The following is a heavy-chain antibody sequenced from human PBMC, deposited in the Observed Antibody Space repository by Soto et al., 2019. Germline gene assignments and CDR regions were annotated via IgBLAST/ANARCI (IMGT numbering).Heavy chain of an antibody. J-gene: IGHJ6*03. CDR2: ISSSGSTI. Sequence: QVQLVESGGGMVKPGGSLRLSCAASGFTFSDYYMSWIRQAPGKGLEWVSYISSSGSTIYYADSVKGRFTISRDNAKNSRYLQMNSLRAEDTAVYYCARVGEYCSGGSCYSKSLYYYYYMDVWGKGTTVTVSS. CDR3: ARVGEYCSGGSCYSKSLYYYYYMDV. CDR1: GFTFSDYY. D-gene: IGHD2-15*01. V-gene: IGHV3-11*01.